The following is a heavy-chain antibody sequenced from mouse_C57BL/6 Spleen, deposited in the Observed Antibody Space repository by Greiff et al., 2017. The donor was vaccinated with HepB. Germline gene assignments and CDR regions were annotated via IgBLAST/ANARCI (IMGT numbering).Heavy chain of an antibody. J-gene: IGHJ1*03. CDR2: IYPGDGDT. Sequence: QVQLQQSGPELVKPGASVKISCKASGYAFSSSWMHWVKQRPGKGLEWIGRIYPGDGDTNYNGKFKGKATLTADKSSSTAYMQLSSLTSEDSAVYFCARPFTTVVATEYFDVWGTGTTVTVSS. V-gene: IGHV1-82*01. CDR3: ARPFTTVVATEYFDV. D-gene: IGHD1-1*01. CDR1: GYAFSSSW.